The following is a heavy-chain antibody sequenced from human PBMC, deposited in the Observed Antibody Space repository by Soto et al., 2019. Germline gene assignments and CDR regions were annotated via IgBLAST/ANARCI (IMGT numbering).Heavy chain of an antibody. CDR3: AREPTHWNYYYYMDV. J-gene: IGHJ6*03. CDR1: GFTFSSYG. D-gene: IGHD3-3*01. V-gene: IGHV3-33*01. Sequence: GESLKISCAASGFTFSSYGMHWVRQAPGKGLEWVAVIWYDGSNKYYADSVKGRFTISRDNSKNTLYLQMNSLRAEDTAVYYCAREPTHWNYYYYMDVWGKGTTVTVSS. CDR2: IWYDGSNK.